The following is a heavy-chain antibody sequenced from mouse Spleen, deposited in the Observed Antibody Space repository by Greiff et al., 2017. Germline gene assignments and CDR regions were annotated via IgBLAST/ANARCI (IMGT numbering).Heavy chain of an antibody. D-gene: IGHD1-1*01. CDR1: GYAFSSYW. CDR3: ARNYYGSSYPLDY. J-gene: IGHJ2*01. V-gene: IGHV1-80*01. Sequence: QVQLQQSGAELVKPGASVKISCKASGYAFSSYWMNWVKQRPGKGLEWIGHIYPGDGDTNYNGNFKGKATLTADKSSSTAYMQLSSLTSEDSAVYFCARNYYGSSYPLDYWGQGTTLTVSS. CDR2: IYPGDGDT.